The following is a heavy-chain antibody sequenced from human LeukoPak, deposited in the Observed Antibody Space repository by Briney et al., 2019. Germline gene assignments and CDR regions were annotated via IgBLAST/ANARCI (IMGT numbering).Heavy chain of an antibody. CDR2: IYSGGST. V-gene: IGHV3-53*01. D-gene: IGHD6-13*01. CDR3: ARDRLAAAGFVGYFDY. Sequence: GGSLRLSCAASGFTVSSNYMSWVRQAPGKGLEWVSVIYSGGSTYYADSVKGRFTISRDNSKNTLYLRMNSLRAEDTAVYYCARDRLAAAGFVGYFDYWGQGTLVTVSS. J-gene: IGHJ4*03. CDR1: GFTVSSNY.